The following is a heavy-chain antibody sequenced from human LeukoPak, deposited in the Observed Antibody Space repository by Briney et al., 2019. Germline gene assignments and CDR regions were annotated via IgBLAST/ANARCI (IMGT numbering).Heavy chain of an antibody. D-gene: IGHD3-22*01. CDR1: GDSISGYY. Sequence: SETLSLTCTVPGDSISGYYWSWVRQPPGKGLEWLGYISYSGSTNYNPSLKSRLTISVDTSTNQFSLKLSSVTAADTAVYYCARDLYSSGSYYYYGMDVWGQGTMVTVSS. J-gene: IGHJ6*02. CDR2: ISYSGST. V-gene: IGHV4-59*01. CDR3: ARDLYSSGSYYYYGMDV.